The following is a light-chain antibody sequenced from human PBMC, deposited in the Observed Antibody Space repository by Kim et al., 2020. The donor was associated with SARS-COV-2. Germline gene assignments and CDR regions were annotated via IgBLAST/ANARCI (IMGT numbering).Light chain of an antibody. CDR3: QQSYNTPRT. V-gene: IGKV1-39*01. CDR1: QSISRY. Sequence: DIQMTQSPSSLSASVGDRVTITCRASQSISRYSNWYQQKPGRAPRLLIYAASTLQSGVPSRFSGSGSGTDFNLTISSLQPEDFATYNVQQSYNTPRTFGQRTTVDIK. J-gene: IGKJ1*01. CDR2: AAS.